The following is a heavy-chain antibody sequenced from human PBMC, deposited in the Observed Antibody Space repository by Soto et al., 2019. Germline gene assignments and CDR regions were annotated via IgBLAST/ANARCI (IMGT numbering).Heavy chain of an antibody. V-gene: IGHV3-11*01. D-gene: IGHD1-1*01. Sequence: GGSLRLSCAASGFIFSDFYMTWIRQTPGKGLEWISYINSAGNNKYYADSVNGRFTAYRDNVNDLLYLHMHSLRVDDSAIYYCAKATAAFDDWGPGTLVTVSS. CDR1: GFIFSDFY. CDR2: INSAGNNK. CDR3: AKATAAFDD. J-gene: IGHJ4*02.